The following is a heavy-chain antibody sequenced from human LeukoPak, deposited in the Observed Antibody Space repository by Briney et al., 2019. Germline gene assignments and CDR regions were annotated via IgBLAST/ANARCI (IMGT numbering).Heavy chain of an antibody. Sequence: GASVKVSCKASGYTFTSYYMHWVRQAPGQGLEWMGIINPSGGSTSYAQKFQGRVTMTRDTSTSTVYMELSSLRPEDTAVYYCARDPSGGTPYDYWGQGTLVTVSS. CDR3: ARDPSGGTPYDY. D-gene: IGHD2-15*01. CDR2: INPSGGST. CDR1: GYTFTSYY. V-gene: IGHV1-46*01. J-gene: IGHJ4*02.